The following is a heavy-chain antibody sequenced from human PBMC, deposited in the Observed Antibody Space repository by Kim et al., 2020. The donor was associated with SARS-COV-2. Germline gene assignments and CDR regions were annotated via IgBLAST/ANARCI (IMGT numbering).Heavy chain of an antibody. CDR1: GFLFSTYA. CDR2: ISPSGDKT. V-gene: IGHV3-23*01. Sequence: GGSLRLSCAASGFLFSTYAMSWVRQAPGKWLEWVSAISPSGDKTYYAYSVNGRFTFSRDNSKNPLYLQMNNLRVDDTAVHYVSNLGNAGGDDCCGHGTLV. D-gene: IGHD2-21*01. CDR3: SNLGNAGGDDC. J-gene: IGHJ5*01.